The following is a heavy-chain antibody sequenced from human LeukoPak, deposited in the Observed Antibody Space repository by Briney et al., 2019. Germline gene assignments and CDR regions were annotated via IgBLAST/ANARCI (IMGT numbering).Heavy chain of an antibody. CDR2: INPNSGNT. Sequence: GASVKVSCKASGYTFTSYDINWVRQATGQGLEWMGWINPNSGNTGYAQKFQGRVTMTRNTSISTAYMELSSLRSEDTAVYYCAREVDVDTALAYGMDVWGQGTTVTVSS. CDR1: GYTFTSYD. V-gene: IGHV1-8*01. D-gene: IGHD5-18*01. J-gene: IGHJ6*02. CDR3: AREVDVDTALAYGMDV.